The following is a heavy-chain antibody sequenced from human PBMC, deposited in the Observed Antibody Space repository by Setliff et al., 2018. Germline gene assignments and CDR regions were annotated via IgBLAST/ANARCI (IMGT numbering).Heavy chain of an antibody. CDR1: GESFSNNY. D-gene: IGHD3-10*01. V-gene: IGHV4-34*01. CDR3: VRGGSAWAWHYQL. CDR2: SNHGGST. J-gene: IGHJ2*01. Sequence: SETLSLTCSVYGESFSNNYWSWIRQTPGKGLEWIGESNHGGSTSYHPSLKSRLTMSVDTYQNQCSLKVSSMTSADTAVYYCVRGGSAWAWHYQLWGRGVLVTVSS.